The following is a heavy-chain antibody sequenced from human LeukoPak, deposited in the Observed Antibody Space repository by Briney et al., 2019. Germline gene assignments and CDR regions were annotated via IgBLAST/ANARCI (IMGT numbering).Heavy chain of an antibody. CDR2: IYYCGST. D-gene: IGHD3-22*01. V-gene: IGHV4-39*01. Sequence: SETLSLTCTVSGGSISSSSYYWGWIRQPPGKGLEWIGSIYYCGSTYYNPSPKSRVTISVDTSKNQFSLKLSSVTAADTAVYYCARRGYDSSGYSDWGQGTLVTVSS. CDR1: GGSISSSSYY. CDR3: ARRGYDSSGYSD. J-gene: IGHJ4*02.